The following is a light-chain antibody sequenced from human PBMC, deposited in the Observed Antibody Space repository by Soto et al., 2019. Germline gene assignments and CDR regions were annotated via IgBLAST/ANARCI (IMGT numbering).Light chain of an antibody. J-gene: IGKJ1*01. CDR2: DAS. CDR1: QSISSW. Sequence: DIQMTQSPSTLSASVGDRVTITCRASQSISSWLAWYQQKPGKAPKVLIYDASSLESGVPSRFSGSGSGTEFTLTISRLQPDDFATYYCQQYSSYSWTFGQGTKV. CDR3: QQYSSYSWT. V-gene: IGKV1-5*01.